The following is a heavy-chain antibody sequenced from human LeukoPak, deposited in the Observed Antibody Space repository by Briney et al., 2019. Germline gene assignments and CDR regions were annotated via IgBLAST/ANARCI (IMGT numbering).Heavy chain of an antibody. CDR3: ANYDSSGSKNDAFDI. CDR2: IYYSGST. Sequence: SETLSLTCTVSGGSISSGDYYWSWIRQSPGKGLEWIGYIYYSGSTYYNPSLKSRVTISVDTSKNQFSLKLCSVTAADTAVYYCANYDSSGSKNDAFDIWGQGTMVTVSS. D-gene: IGHD3-22*01. V-gene: IGHV4-30-4*08. J-gene: IGHJ3*02. CDR1: GGSISSGDYY.